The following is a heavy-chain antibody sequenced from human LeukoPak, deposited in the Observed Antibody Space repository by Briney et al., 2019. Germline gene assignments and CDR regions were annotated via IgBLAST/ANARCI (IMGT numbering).Heavy chain of an antibody. D-gene: IGHD3-16*02. CDR2: MNPNSGNT. CDR3: ARGAGDYVWGSYRYFDY. CDR1: GYTFANYD. J-gene: IGHJ4*02. V-gene: IGHV1-8*01. Sequence: GASVKVSCKASGYTFANYDINWVRQASGQGLEWMGWMNPNSGNTGYAQKFQGRVTMTRNTSISTAYMELSSLRSEDTAVYYCARGAGDYVWGSYRYFDYWGQGTLVTVSS.